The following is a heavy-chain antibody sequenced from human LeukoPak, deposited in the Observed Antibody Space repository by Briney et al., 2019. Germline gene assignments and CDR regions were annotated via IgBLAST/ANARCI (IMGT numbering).Heavy chain of an antibody. J-gene: IGHJ5*02. CDR2: ISSSSDYV. D-gene: IGHD4-17*01. CDR1: GFSFISYS. Sequence: GGSLRLSCAASGFSFISYSMNWVRQAPGKGLEWVSSISSSSDYVYHADSVKGRFTISRDNPKKSLYLQMNSLRAEDTAVYYCARGATTTRFGRFDPWGQGTLVIVSS. V-gene: IGHV3-21*01. CDR3: ARGATTTRFGRFDP.